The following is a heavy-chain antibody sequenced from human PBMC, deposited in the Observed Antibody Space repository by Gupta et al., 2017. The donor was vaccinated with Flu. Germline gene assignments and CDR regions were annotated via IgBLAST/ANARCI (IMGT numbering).Heavy chain of an antibody. Sequence: EVQLLESGGGLVQPGGVLRLSCAAYGFTFTSYAMKWVRQAPGKGLEWVSRISGSGGSTYYAESVKGRFTISRDNSKNTLYVQMNSLRAEDTAIYYCANLDFYSGSYYKADYWGQGTLVTVSS. CDR1: GFTFTSYA. CDR2: ISGSGGST. D-gene: IGHD1-26*01. V-gene: IGHV3-23*01. CDR3: ANLDFYSGSYYKADY. J-gene: IGHJ4*02.